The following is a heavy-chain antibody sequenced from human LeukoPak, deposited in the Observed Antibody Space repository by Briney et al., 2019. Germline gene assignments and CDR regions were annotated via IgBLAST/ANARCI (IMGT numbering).Heavy chain of an antibody. D-gene: IGHD2-15*01. J-gene: IGHJ6*02. Sequence: GASVKVSCKASGYTFTSYGISWVRQAPGQGLEWMGWISAYNGNTNYAQKLQGRVTMTTDTSTSTAYMELRSLRSDDTAVYYCARGRTPEGYCSGGSCYNYYYYGMDVWGQGTTVTVSS. CDR3: ARGRTPEGYCSGGSCYNYYYYGMDV. CDR2: ISAYNGNT. CDR1: GYTFTSYG. V-gene: IGHV1-18*01.